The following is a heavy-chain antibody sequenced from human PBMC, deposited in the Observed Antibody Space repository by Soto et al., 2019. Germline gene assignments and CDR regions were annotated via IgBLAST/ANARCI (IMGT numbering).Heavy chain of an antibody. J-gene: IGHJ4*02. CDR1: GGPYSKYS. V-gene: IGHV1-69*02. Sequence: QVQLVQSGTEVKEPGSSVTVSCKASGGPYSKYSISWVRQAPGQGREWMGRIIPIFEITNYAQKFQGRVTITADKSTSTVYMDLSSLRSEDTAVYYCARSLLGDYYDSDGLDNWGQGTLVTVSS. CDR3: ARSLLGDYYDSDGLDN. D-gene: IGHD3-22*01. CDR2: IIPIFEIT.